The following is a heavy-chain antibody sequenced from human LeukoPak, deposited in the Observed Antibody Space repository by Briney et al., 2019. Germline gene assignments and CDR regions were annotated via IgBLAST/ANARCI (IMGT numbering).Heavy chain of an antibody. V-gene: IGHV3-21*01. Sequence: NPGGSLRLSCAASGFTFNSYSMNWVRQAPGKGLEWVSSISSSSIYIYYADSVEGRFTISRDNAKHSLYLQMTSLRAEDTAVCYCAKDLAVWRIEPPGTANWFDPWGGGTPVAVSS. CDR2: ISSSSIYI. D-gene: IGHD6-13*01. J-gene: IGHJ5*02. CDR1: GFTFNSYS. CDR3: AKDLAVWRIEPPGTANWFDP.